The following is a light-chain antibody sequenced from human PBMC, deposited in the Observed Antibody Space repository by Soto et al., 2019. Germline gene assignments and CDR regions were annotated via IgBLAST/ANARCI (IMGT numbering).Light chain of an antibody. CDR1: SSDVGGYNH. Sequence: QSVLTQPASVSGSPGQSITISCTGTSSDVGGYNHVSWYQHHPGKAPNLMIYEVSNRPSGVSNRFSGSKSGYTASLTISGLQAEDEADYYCNSHTSSGFRVFGTGTKLTVL. V-gene: IGLV2-14*01. CDR3: NSHTSSGFRV. J-gene: IGLJ1*01. CDR2: EVS.